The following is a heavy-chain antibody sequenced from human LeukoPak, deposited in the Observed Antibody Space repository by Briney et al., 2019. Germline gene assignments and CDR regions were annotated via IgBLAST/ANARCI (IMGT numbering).Heavy chain of an antibody. J-gene: IGHJ3*02. V-gene: IGHV4-34*01. D-gene: IGHD2-2*02. CDR2: INHRGST. Sequence: SETLSLTCAVYGGSFSGYYWSWIRQPPGKGLEWIGEINHRGSTNYNPSLKSRVTISVDTSKNQFSLKLSSVTAADTAVYYCARVDCSSTSCYKPDAFDIWGQGTMVTVSS. CDR3: ARVDCSSTSCYKPDAFDI. CDR1: GGSFSGYY.